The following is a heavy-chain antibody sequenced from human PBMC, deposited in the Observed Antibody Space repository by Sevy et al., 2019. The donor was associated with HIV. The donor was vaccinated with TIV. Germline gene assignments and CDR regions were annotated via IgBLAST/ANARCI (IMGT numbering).Heavy chain of an antibody. J-gene: IGHJ6*02. V-gene: IGHV3-7*03. CDR2: IKRDGSEK. Sequence: GGSLRLSCVASGFMFSNYWMSWVRQAPGKGLEWVANIKRDGSEKYYVASVKGRFTISRDKAKNSLYLQMNSLRVEDTAVYYCARDCSSTSCLWGMDVWGPGTTVTVSS. D-gene: IGHD2-2*01. CDR1: GFMFSNYW. CDR3: ARDCSSTSCLWGMDV.